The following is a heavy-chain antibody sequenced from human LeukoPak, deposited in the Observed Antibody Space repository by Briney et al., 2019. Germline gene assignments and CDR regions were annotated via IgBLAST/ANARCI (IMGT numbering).Heavy chain of an antibody. CDR2: ISPNGQNK. J-gene: IGHJ4*02. V-gene: IGHV3-23*01. CDR3: ARRPNWGFSDF. CDR1: RFTFTNCA. Sequence: PGGSLTLSCEASRFTFTNCAMPWVRQAPGKGLEWVSTISPNGQNKFYADSVTGRFTISRDNFKNTVYLQMNGLRADDTAVYYCARRPNWGFSDFWGQGSLVTVSS. D-gene: IGHD7-27*01.